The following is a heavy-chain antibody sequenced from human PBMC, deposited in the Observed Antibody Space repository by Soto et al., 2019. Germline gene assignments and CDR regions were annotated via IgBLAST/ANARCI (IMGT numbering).Heavy chain of an antibody. Sequence: QVHLVESGGTVVQPGRSLRLSCAASGFTFSSFTIHWVRQGPGTGLEWVAVMSYDGSHIYYADSVEGRFTISRDNSKNTLYLQMDSLRFEDTAVYYCARGFVGGSSFYSFDSWGQGTLVTVSS. J-gene: IGHJ4*02. D-gene: IGHD6-6*01. V-gene: IGHV3-30-3*01. CDR3: ARGFVGGSSFYSFDS. CDR2: MSYDGSHI. CDR1: GFTFSSFT.